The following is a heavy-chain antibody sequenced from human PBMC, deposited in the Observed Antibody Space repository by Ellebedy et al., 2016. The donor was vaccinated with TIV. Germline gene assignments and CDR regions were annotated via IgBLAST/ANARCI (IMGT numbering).Heavy chain of an antibody. CDR2: IYPGDSET. J-gene: IGHJ6*02. CDR1: GYMFTSYW. Sequence: KVSCKGSGYMFTSYWIVWVRQMPGKGLEWMGIIYPGDSETRYSPSFQGQVTISADKSISTAYLQWSSLKASDTAIYYCARRGTVVREKYAMDVWGQGTTVTVSS. V-gene: IGHV5-51*01. D-gene: IGHD4-23*01. CDR3: ARRGTVVREKYAMDV.